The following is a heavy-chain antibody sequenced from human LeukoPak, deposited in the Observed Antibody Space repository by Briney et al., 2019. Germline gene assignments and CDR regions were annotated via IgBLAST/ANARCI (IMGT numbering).Heavy chain of an antibody. V-gene: IGHV3-48*03. CDR2: ISSSGSTI. J-gene: IGHJ6*02. D-gene: IGHD5-18*01. CDR3: AREIGYSYGMDV. Sequence: GGSLRLSCAASGFTFSSYEMNWVRQAPGKGLEWVSYISSSGSTIYYADSVKGRFTISRDNAKNSLYLQMNSLRAEDTAVYYCAREIGYSYGMDVWGQGTTVTVSS. CDR1: GFTFSSYE.